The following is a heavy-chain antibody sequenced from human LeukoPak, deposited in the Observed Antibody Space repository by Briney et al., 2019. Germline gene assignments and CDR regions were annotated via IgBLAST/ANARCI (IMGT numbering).Heavy chain of an antibody. CDR1: GFTFSSYA. CDR3: ARATTIQLWLQVGY. Sequence: GGSLRLSCAASGFTFSSYAMHWVRQAPGKRLXXXXVISYDGSNKXXXXXVXXXXTISRDNSKNTLYLQMNSLRAEDTAVYYCARATTIQLWLQVGYWGQGTLVTVSS. V-gene: IGHV3-30-3*01. J-gene: IGHJ4*02. CDR2: ISYDGSNK. D-gene: IGHD5-18*01.